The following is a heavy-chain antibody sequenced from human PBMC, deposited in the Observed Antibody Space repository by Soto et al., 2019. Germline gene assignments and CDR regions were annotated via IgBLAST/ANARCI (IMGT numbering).Heavy chain of an antibody. CDR2: ISYDGSNK. CDR3: ARAMVITTPWFDS. Sequence: GGSLRLSCAASGFTFSSYAMHWVRQAPGKGLEWVAVISYDGSNKYYADSVKGRFTISRDNSKNTLYLQMNSLRTEDTAVYYWARAMVITTPWFDSPGQGTLVTVSS. D-gene: IGHD3-22*01. J-gene: IGHJ5*01. CDR1: GFTFSSYA. V-gene: IGHV3-30-3*01.